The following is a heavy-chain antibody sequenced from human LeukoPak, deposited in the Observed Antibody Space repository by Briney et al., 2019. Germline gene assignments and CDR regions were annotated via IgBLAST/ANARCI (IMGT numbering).Heavy chain of an antibody. CDR2: IIPIFGTA. CDR3: ARSIGSGTYPFFDY. D-gene: IGHD1-7*01. Sequence: ASVKVSCKASGGTFSSYAISWVRQAPGQGLEWMGGIIPIFGTANYAQKFQGRVTITTDESTSTAYMELSSLRSEDMAVYYCARSIGSGTYPFFDYWGQGTLVTVSS. CDR1: GGTFSSYA. V-gene: IGHV1-69*05. J-gene: IGHJ4*02.